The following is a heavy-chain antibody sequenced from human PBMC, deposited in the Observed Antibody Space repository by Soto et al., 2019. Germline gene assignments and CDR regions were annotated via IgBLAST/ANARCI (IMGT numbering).Heavy chain of an antibody. CDR3: ARHHCSGGSCYPNYYYGMDV. CDR1: GGSISSSSYY. Sequence: QLQLQESGPGLVKPSETLSLTCTVSGGSISSSSYYWGWIRQPPGKGLEWIGSIYYSGSTYYNPSLKSRVTISVDTSKNQFSLKLSSVTAADTAVYYCARHHCSGGSCYPNYYYGMDVWGQGTTVTVSS. D-gene: IGHD2-15*01. CDR2: IYYSGST. J-gene: IGHJ6*02. V-gene: IGHV4-39*01.